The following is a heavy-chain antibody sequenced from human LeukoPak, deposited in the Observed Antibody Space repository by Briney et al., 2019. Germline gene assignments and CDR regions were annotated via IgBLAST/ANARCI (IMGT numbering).Heavy chain of an antibody. J-gene: IGHJ5*02. CDR1: GDTFTSYY. CDR2: INPSGGST. V-gene: IGHV1-46*01. Sequence: GASVKVSCKASGDTFTSYYIHWVRQAPGQGLEWMGIINPSGGSTSYAQKFQGRVTMTRDTSTNTVYMELSSLRSEDTAVYYCARDDPLDKISSGWGPWGQGTLVTVSS. CDR3: ARDDPLDKISSGWGP. D-gene: IGHD6-19*01.